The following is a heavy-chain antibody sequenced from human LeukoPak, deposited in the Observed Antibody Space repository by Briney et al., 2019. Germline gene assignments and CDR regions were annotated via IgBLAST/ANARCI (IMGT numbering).Heavy chain of an antibody. V-gene: IGHV3-66*01. CDR2: IYSGGNT. CDR1: GFTVSSNY. Sequence: GGSLRLSCAASGFTVSSNYMSWVRQAPGKGLEWVSVIYSGGNTYYADSVKGRFTISRDNSKNTLYLQMNSLRAEDTAVYYCARGIEYGYNLYWGQGTLVTVSS. D-gene: IGHD5-24*01. CDR3: ARGIEYGYNLY. J-gene: IGHJ4*02.